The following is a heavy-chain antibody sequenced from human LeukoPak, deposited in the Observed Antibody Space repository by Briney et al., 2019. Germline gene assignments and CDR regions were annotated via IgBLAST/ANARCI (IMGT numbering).Heavy chain of an antibody. CDR3: ARVGLLIGSGSFLAY. V-gene: IGHV1-2*03. CDR2: INPNRGAT. CDR1: GYTFSGYY. J-gene: IGHJ4*02. Sequence: LGASVKVSCKASGYTFSGYYMHWVRQAPGQGLEWMGWINPNRGATNYAQKFQGRVTMTRDTSISTAYMEVSRLRSDDTAVYYCARVGLLIGSGSFLAYWGQGTLVTVSS. D-gene: IGHD3-10*02.